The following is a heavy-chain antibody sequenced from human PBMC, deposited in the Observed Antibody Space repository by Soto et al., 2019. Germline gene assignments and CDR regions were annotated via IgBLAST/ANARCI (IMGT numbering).Heavy chain of an antibody. V-gene: IGHV1-46*01. J-gene: IGHJ4*02. CDR1: GYTFTSYY. D-gene: IGHD6-19*01. CDR3: ARDARIAVAGQGGVGY. CDR2: INPSGGST. Sequence: QVQLVQSGAEVKKPGASVKVSCKASGYTFTSYYMHWVRQAPGQGLEWMGIINPSGGSTSYAQKFQGRVTMTRDTSTSTVYMELRSLRSEDTAVYYCARDARIAVAGQGGVGYWGQGTLVTVSS.